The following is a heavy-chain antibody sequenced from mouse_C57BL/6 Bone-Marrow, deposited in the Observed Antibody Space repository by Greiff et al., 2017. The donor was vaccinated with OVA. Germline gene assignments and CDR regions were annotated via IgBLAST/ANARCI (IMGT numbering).Heavy chain of an antibody. D-gene: IGHD1-1*01. Sequence: DVKLVESGGDLVKPGGSLKLSCAASGFTFSSYGMSWVRQTPDKRLEWVATISSGGSYTYYPDSVKGRFTISRDNAKNTLYLQMSSLKSEDTAMYYCARGTTVVDYWGQGTTLTVSS. CDR3: ARGTTVVDY. CDR1: GFTFSSYG. V-gene: IGHV5-6*02. CDR2: ISSGGSYT. J-gene: IGHJ2*01.